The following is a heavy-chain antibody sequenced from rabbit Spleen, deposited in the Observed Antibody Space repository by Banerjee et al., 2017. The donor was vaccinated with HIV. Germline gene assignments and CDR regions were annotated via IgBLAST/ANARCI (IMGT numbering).Heavy chain of an antibody. J-gene: IGHJ4*01. Sequence: QQQLGESGGGLVQPGSSMIPTCTAAVFSFSSGNYMCGVRHAPGKGLELTGCIDTSSSGITYSASWAKGRFTIPRSTSINTVPLQLNSLTAADTASYFCARALYTGRRVYYELWGQGTLVTVS. D-gene: IGHD1-1*01. CDR3: ARALYTGRRVYYEL. CDR1: VFSFSSGNY. V-gene: IGHV1S43*01. CDR2: IDTSSSGIT.